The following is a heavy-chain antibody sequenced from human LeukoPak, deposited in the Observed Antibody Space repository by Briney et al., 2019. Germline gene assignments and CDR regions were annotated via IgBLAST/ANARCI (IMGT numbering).Heavy chain of an antibody. CDR1: GGSISSHY. Sequence: PSETLSLTCTVSGGSISSHYWSWIRQPPGKGLEWIGYIYYGGSTNYNPSLKSRVTISVDTSKNQFSLKLSSVTAADTAVYYCARGAGTHTYYDFWSGYYYNWFDPWGQGTLGTVSS. V-gene: IGHV4-59*11. CDR3: ARGAGTHTYYDFWSGYYYNWFDP. J-gene: IGHJ5*02. D-gene: IGHD3-3*01. CDR2: IYYGGST.